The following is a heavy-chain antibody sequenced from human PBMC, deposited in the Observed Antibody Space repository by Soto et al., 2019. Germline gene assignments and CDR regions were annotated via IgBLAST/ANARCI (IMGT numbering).Heavy chain of an antibody. CDR2: ISGSGGST. Sequence: VGSLSLSCAASGFTFSSYAMSWGRQAPGKGLEWVSAISGSGGSTYYADSVKGRFTISRDNSKNTLYLQMNSQRAEDTAVYYCAKAVYYDILTRHYPLAYRGQGPLVIVSS. CDR3: AKAVYYDILTRHYPLAY. D-gene: IGHD3-9*01. V-gene: IGHV3-23*01. J-gene: IGHJ4*02. CDR1: GFTFSSYA.